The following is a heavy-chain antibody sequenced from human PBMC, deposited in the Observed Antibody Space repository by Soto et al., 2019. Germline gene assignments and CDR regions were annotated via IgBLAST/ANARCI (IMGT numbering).Heavy chain of an antibody. Sequence: PSETLSLTCTVSGGSISSSSYYWGWIRQPPGKGLEWIGSIYYSGSTYYNPSLKSRVTISVDTSKNQFSLKLSSVTAADTAVYYCARSASGSYVSRYFDYWGQGTLVTV. J-gene: IGHJ4*02. CDR3: ARSASGSYVSRYFDY. V-gene: IGHV4-39*01. CDR1: GGSISSSSYY. CDR2: IYYSGST. D-gene: IGHD1-26*01.